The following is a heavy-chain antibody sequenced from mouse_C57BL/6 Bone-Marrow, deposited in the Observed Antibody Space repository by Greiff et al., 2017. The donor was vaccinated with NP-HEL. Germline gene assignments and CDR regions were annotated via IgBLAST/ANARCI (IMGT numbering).Heavy chain of an antibody. V-gene: IGHV1-63*01. J-gene: IGHJ2*01. Sequence: QVQLQQSGAELVRPGTSVKMSCKASGYTFTNYWIGWAKQRPGHGLEWIGDIYPGGGYTNYNEKFKGKATLTADKSSSTAYMQFSSLTSEDSAIYYCARSNYYDSSYPYYFDYWGQGTTLTVSS. CDR2: IYPGGGYT. D-gene: IGHD1-1*01. CDR1: GYTFTNYW. CDR3: ARSNYYDSSYPYYFDY.